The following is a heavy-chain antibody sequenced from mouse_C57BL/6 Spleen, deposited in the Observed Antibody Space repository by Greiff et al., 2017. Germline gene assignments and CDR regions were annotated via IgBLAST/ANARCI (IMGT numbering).Heavy chain of an antibody. V-gene: IGHV1-26*01. CDR1: GYTFTDYY. CDR3: ARTEASRGYAMDY. J-gene: IGHJ4*01. D-gene: IGHD3-2*02. CDR2: INPNNGGT. Sequence: VQLQQSGPELVKPGASVKISCKASGYTFTDYYMNWVKQSHGKSLEWIGDINPNNGGTSYNQKFKGKATLTVDKSSSTAYMELRSLTSEDSAVYYCARTEASRGYAMDYWGQGTSVTVSS.